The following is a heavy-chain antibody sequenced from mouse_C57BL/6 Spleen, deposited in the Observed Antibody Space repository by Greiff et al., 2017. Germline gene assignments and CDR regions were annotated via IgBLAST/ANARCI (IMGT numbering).Heavy chain of an antibody. CDR3: ARSYYGSRTRAMDY. D-gene: IGHD1-1*01. J-gene: IGHJ4*01. Sequence: QVQLQQSGPELVKPGASVKISCKASGYAFSSSWMNWVKQRPGKGLEWIGRIYPGDGDTNYNGKFKGKATLTADKSSSTAYMQLSSLTPEDSAVYFCARSYYGSRTRAMDYWGQGTSVTVSS. CDR2: IYPGDGDT. CDR1: GYAFSSSW. V-gene: IGHV1-82*01.